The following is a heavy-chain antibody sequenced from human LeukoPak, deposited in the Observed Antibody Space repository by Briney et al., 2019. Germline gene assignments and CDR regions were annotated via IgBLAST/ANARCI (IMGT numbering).Heavy chain of an antibody. CDR1: GGSISSYY. CDR3: ARDARYCSSTSCPLDV. D-gene: IGHD2-2*01. Sequence: SETLSLTCTVSGGSISSYYWSWIRQPAGKGLEWIGRIYTSGSTNYNPSLKSRVTMSVDTSKNQFSLKLSSVPAADTAVYYCARDARYCSSTSCPLDVWGKGTTVTVSS. V-gene: IGHV4-4*07. CDR2: IYTSGST. J-gene: IGHJ6*04.